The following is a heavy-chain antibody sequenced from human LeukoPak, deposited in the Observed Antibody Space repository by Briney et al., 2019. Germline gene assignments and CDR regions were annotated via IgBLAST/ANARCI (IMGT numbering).Heavy chain of an antibody. CDR1: GFTFSDFG. V-gene: IGHV3-30*02. CDR2: IRNDGSND. J-gene: IGHJ5*02. Sequence: PGGSLGLSCAASGFTFSDFGMLWVRQAPGKGLEWVAFIRNDGSNDYYPDSVKGRFTISRDNSRTTLYLQMHSLRIEDTAVYYCVKGGSSSHNWFDPWGQGILVNVSS. D-gene: IGHD6-13*01. CDR3: VKGGSSSHNWFDP.